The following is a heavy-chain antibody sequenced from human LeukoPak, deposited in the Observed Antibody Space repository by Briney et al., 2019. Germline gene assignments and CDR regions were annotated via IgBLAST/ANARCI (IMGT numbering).Heavy chain of an antibody. J-gene: IGHJ4*02. D-gene: IGHD3-22*01. CDR3: LRGDSRDF. CDR2: INSGGSTT. Sequence: GGSLRLSCAASGFTFSTYTMKWARQAPGKGLEWVSSINSGGSTTHYADSVKGRFTISRDNAQNSLYLQMNSLRVDDAAVYYCLRGDSRDFWGQGTLVTVSS. CDR1: GFTFSTYT. V-gene: IGHV3-21*01.